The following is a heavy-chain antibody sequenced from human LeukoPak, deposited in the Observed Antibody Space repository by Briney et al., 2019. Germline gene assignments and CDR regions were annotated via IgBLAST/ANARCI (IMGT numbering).Heavy chain of an antibody. V-gene: IGHV1-2*02. CDR3: VRVSLSPLLPIDY. CDR1: GYTFTGYY. J-gene: IGHJ4*02. D-gene: IGHD2-15*01. Sequence: ASVKVSCKASGYTFTGYYIHWVRQAPGQGLEWMGWINPNSGGTNYAQKFQGRVTLTRDTSITTAYMEMSSLSSNDTAVYYCVRVSLSPLLPIDYWGQGTLVTVSS. CDR2: INPNSGGT.